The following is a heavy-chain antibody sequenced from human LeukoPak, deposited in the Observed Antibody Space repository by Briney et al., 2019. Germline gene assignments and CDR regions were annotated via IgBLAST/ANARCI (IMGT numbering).Heavy chain of an antibody. J-gene: IGHJ6*02. CDR3: ASILFDPTARYGMDV. CDR2: ISYSGST. V-gene: IGHV4-30-4*01. CDR1: GGSISSGDYY. Sequence: SQTLSLTCTVSGGSISSGDYYWSWIRQPPGKGLEWIGYISYSGSTYYNPSLKSRVTMSVDTSKNQFSLKLSSVTAADTAVYYCASILFDPTARYGMDVWGQGTTVTVSS. D-gene: IGHD2-21*01.